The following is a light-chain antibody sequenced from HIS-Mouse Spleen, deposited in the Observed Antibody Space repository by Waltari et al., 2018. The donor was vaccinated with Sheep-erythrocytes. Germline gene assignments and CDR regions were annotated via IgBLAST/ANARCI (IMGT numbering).Light chain of an antibody. J-gene: IGLJ3*02. CDR3: CSYAGSSTPWV. V-gene: IGLV2-23*01. Sequence: QSALTQPASVSGSPGQSITISCTGTSSDVGSYNLVSWYPQHPGKAPKLRIYEGSKRPSGVSNRFSDSKSGNTASLTISGLQAEDEADYYCCSYAGSSTPWVFGGGTKLTVL. CDR1: SSDVGSYNL. CDR2: EGS.